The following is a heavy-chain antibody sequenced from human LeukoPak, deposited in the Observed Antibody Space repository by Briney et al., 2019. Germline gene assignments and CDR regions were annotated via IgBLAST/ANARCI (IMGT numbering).Heavy chain of an antibody. CDR1: GFTFSSYG. V-gene: IGHV3-33*06. CDR2: IWYDGSNK. J-gene: IGHJ4*02. CDR3: AKEVGYSYGYVLDY. D-gene: IGHD5-18*01. Sequence: GGSLRLSCAASGFTFSSYGMHWVRQAPGKGLEWVAVIWYDGSNKYYADSVKGRFTISRDNSKNTLYLQMNSLRAEDTAAYYCAKEVGYSYGYVLDYWGQGTLVTVSS.